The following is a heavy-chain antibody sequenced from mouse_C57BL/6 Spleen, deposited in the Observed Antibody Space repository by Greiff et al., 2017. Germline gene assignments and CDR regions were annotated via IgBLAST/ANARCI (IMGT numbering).Heavy chain of an antibody. D-gene: IGHD1-1*01. Sequence: VQLQQSGAELVRPGASVTLSCKASGYTFTDYEMHWVKQTPVHGLEWIGAIDPETGGTAYNQKFKGKAILTADKPSSTAYMELRSLTSEDSAVDDCARKASTVVGTRYLDVWGTGTSVTVSS. CDR2: IDPETGGT. J-gene: IGHJ1*03. V-gene: IGHV1-15*01. CDR1: GYTFTDYE. CDR3: ARKASTVVGTRYLDV.